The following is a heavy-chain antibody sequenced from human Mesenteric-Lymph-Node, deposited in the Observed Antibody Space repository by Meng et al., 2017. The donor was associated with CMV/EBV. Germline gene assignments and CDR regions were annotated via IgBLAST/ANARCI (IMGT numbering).Heavy chain of an antibody. Sequence: SVQVSCKASGYTFSGYYMHWVRQAPGQGLEWMGGIIPILGIANYAQKFQGRVTITADKSTSTAYMELSSLRSEDTAVYYCACDMTTAKDWGQGTLVTVSS. V-gene: IGHV1-69*10. CDR1: GYTFSGYY. CDR2: IIPILGIA. J-gene: IGHJ4*02. CDR3: ACDMTTAKD. D-gene: IGHD4-11*01.